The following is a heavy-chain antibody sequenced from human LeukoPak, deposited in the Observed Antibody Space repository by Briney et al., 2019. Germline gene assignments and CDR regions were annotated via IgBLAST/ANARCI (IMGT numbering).Heavy chain of an antibody. V-gene: IGHV1-69*01. D-gene: IGHD2-15*01. J-gene: IGHJ6*03. CDR2: IIPIFGTA. CDR1: GGTFSSYA. Sequence: ASVKVSCKASGGTFSSYAISWVRQAPGQGLEWMGGIIPIFGTANYAQKFQGRVTITADESTSTAYMELSSLRSEDTAVYYCARSPYCSGGSCQSQRYYYCYMDVWGKGTTVTVSS. CDR3: ARSPYCSGGSCQSQRYYYCYMDV.